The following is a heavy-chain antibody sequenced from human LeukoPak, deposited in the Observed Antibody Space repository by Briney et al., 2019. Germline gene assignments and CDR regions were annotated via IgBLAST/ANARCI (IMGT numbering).Heavy chain of an antibody. CDR2: IYYSGST. CDR3: AREDGGSGSRYYGMDV. J-gene: IGHJ6*02. CDR1: GGSVSSGSYY. D-gene: IGHD3-10*01. Sequence: SETLSLTCTVSGGSVSSGSYYWSWIRQPPGKGLAWIGYIYYSGSTNYNPSLKSRVTISVDTSKNQFSLKLSSVTAADTAVYYCAREDGGSGSRYYGMDVWGQGTTVTVSS. V-gene: IGHV4-61*01.